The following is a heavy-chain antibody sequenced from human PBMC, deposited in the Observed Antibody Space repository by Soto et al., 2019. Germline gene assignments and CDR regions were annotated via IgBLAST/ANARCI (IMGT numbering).Heavy chain of an antibody. D-gene: IGHD2-2*01. V-gene: IGHV1-2*02. CDR3: ARERYQVISDGMDV. CDR1: GYTFTGYY. Sequence: QVQLVQSGAEVKTPGASVRVSCKASGYTFTGYYIHWVREAPGQGLEWMGWINPQTGGTSYAQKFQGRVTLSRDTSINTAYLELSRLTFDDAAMYFCARERYQVISDGMDVWGQGTTVTVSS. CDR2: INPQTGGT. J-gene: IGHJ6*02.